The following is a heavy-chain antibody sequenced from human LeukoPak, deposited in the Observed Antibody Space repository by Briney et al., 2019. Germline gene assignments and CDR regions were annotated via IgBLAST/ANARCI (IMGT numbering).Heavy chain of an antibody. CDR3: ARGGLGTTWYYFDY. CDR2: ISAYNGNT. V-gene: IGHV1-18*04. CDR1: GYTFTGYY. J-gene: IGHJ4*02. Sequence: ASVKVSCKASGYTFTGYYMHWVRQAPGQGLEWMGWISAYNGNTNYAQKLQGRVTMTTDTSTSTAYMELRSLRSDDTAVYYCARGGLGTTWYYFDYWGQGTLVTVSS. D-gene: IGHD1-7*01.